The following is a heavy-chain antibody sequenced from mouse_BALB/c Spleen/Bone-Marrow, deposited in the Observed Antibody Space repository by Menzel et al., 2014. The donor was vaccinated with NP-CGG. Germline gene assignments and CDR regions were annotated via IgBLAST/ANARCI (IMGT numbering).Heavy chain of an antibody. CDR3: ARQRDGNYRVFAY. CDR1: GFSFSSYA. J-gene: IGHJ3*01. D-gene: IGHD2-1*01. CDR2: ISSGGSYT. V-gene: IGHV5-9-3*01. Sequence: EVQRVESGGGLVKPGGSLKLSCAASGFSFSSYAISWVRQTPEKRLEWVATISSGGSYTYYPDSVKGRFTISRDNAKNTLYLQMSSLRSEDTAMYYCARQRDGNYRVFAYWGQGTLVTVSA.